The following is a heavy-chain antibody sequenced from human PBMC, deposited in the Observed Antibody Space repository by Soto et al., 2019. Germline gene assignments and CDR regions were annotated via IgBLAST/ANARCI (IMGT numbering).Heavy chain of an antibody. CDR2: IIPIFGTA. CDR3: ARVAGISGYSSGWNLDY. J-gene: IGHJ4*02. V-gene: IGHV1-69*01. Sequence: QVQLVQSGAEVKKPGSSVKVSCKASGGTFSSYAISWVRQAPGQGLEWMGGIIPIFGTANYAQKFQGRITITADESTSTADMELSSLRSEDTAVYYCARVAGISGYSSGWNLDYWGQGTLVTVSS. CDR1: GGTFSSYA. D-gene: IGHD6-19*01.